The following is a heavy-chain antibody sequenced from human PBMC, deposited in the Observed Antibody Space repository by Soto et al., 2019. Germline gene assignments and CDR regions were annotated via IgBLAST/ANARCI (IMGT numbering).Heavy chain of an antibody. V-gene: IGHV3-23*01. CDR2: LTGSGAST. J-gene: IGHJ4*02. CDR1: GFTFGSYA. D-gene: IGHD3-16*01. CDR3: AQDFCGRRPFHY. Sequence: EVQLLESGGGLGQPGGSLRISCAASGFTFGSYAMTWVRQAPGKGLEWVSALTGSGASTYYADSVRSRFIISRDNSKNTLYLQMYSLRAEDTAVYYCAQDFCGRRPFHYWGQGTLVTVSS.